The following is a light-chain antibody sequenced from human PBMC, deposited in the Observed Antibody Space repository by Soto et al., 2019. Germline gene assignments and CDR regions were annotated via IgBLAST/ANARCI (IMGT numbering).Light chain of an antibody. Sequence: DIQMTQSPSTLSASVGDRVTITCRASQSISSYLSWYQQRPGKAPKLLIYAAFNLEAGVPSRFSGSKTGTDFNFTISSLQADDIATYYCQQSFAIPRTFGQGTKL. CDR2: AAF. J-gene: IGKJ1*01. V-gene: IGKV1-39*01. CDR1: QSISSY. CDR3: QQSFAIPRT.